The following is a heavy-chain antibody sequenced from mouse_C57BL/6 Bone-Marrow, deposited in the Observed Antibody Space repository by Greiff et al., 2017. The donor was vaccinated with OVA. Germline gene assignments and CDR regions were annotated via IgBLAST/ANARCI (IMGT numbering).Heavy chain of an antibody. J-gene: IGHJ2*01. V-gene: IGHV1-26*01. D-gene: IGHD2-3*01. CDR2: INPINGGT. Sequence: VQLQQSGPELVKPGASVKISCKASGYTFTDYYMNWVKQSHGKSLEWIGDINPINGGTSYNQKFKGKATLTVDKSSSTAYIELRSLTSEDSAVYYCARWLLDYWGQGTTLTVSS. CDR1: GYTFTDYY. CDR3: ARWLLDY.